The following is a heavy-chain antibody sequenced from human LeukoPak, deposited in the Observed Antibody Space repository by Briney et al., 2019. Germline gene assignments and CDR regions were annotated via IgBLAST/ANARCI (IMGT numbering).Heavy chain of an antibody. CDR3: ALRRLMSAQIIEDNWFDP. J-gene: IGHJ5*02. Sequence: TSETLSLTCTVSGGSVSSSGYSWNWIRQPPGKTLEWIGYTYYSGRTNYNPSLKSRVTISLDTSKNQFSLRLTSVTAADTAVYYCALRRLMSAQIIEDNWFDPWGQGTLVTVSS. V-gene: IGHV4-61*08. CDR2: TYYSGRT. CDR1: GGSVSSSGYS. D-gene: IGHD2/OR15-2a*01.